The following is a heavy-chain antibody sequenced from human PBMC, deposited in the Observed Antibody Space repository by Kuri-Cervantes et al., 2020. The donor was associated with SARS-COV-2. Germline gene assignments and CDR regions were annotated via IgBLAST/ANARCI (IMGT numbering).Heavy chain of an antibody. D-gene: IGHD1-1*01. CDR2: IYYSGST. V-gene: IGHV4-59*01. J-gene: IGHJ6*03. CDR3: ARDVSSFHDPASPYYYYYMDV. CDR1: GGSISSYY. Sequence: SETLSLTCTVSGGSISSYYWSWIRQPPGKGLEWIGYIYYSGSTNYNPSLKSRVTISVDTSKNQFSLKLSSVTAADTAVYYCARDVSSFHDPASPYYYYYMDVWGKGTTVTVSS.